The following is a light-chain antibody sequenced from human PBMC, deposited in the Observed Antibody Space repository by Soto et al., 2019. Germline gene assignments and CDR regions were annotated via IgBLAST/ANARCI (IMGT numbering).Light chain of an antibody. CDR2: AAS. Sequence: TQLTWSECSLSAAVGDRVQSTSLASRTINNYLGWYQQKPGKAPKLLIYAASSLHSGVPARFSGSGSGTDFTLTISSLQPEDFAVYYCQQDYSSPRTFGPGTKVDIK. J-gene: IGKJ1*01. CDR1: RTINNY. V-gene: IGKV1-6*01. CDR3: QQDYSSPRT.